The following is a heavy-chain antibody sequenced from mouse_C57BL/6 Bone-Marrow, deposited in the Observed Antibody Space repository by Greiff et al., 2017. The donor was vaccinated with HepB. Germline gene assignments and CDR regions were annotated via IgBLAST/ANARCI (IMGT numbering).Heavy chain of an antibody. CDR3: ARQNYSNVFAY. CDR2: ILPGSGST. CDR1: GYTFTGYW. J-gene: IGHJ3*01. V-gene: IGHV1-9*01. D-gene: IGHD2-5*01. Sequence: VQLQQSGAELMKPGASVKLSCKATGYTFTGYWIEWVKQRPGHGLEWIGEILPGSGSTNYNEKFKGKATFTADTSSNTAYMQLSSLTTEDSASYYCARQNYSNVFAYWGQGTLVTVSA.